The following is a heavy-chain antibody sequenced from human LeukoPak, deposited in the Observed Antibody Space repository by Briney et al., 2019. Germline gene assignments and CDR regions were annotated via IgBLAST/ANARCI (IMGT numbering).Heavy chain of an antibody. J-gene: IGHJ5*02. D-gene: IGHD3-10*01. Sequence: ASVKVSCKASGGTFSSYAISWVRQAPGQGLEWMGGIIPIFGTTNYAQKFQGRVTITADKSTSTAYMELSSLRSEDTAVYYCARDRDNYGSGSYKLFDPWGQGTLVTVSS. CDR1: GGTFSSYA. CDR2: IIPIFGTT. V-gene: IGHV1-69*06. CDR3: ARDRDNYGSGSYKLFDP.